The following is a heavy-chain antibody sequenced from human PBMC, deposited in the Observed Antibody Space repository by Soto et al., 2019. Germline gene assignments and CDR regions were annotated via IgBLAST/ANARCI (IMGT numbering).Heavy chain of an antibody. V-gene: IGHV3-7*03. CDR1: GFRFSLFW. J-gene: IGHJ4*02. CDR3: ARTGWPQSSYYFDY. D-gene: IGHD3-16*01. CDR2: INEDGSEK. Sequence: GSLRLSCAASGFRFSLFWMSWVRQTPGKGLEWVANINEDGSEKFFADSVKGRFTISRDNAKNSLSLQMNSLTADDTAVYYCARTGWPQSSYYFDYWGQGALVTVSS.